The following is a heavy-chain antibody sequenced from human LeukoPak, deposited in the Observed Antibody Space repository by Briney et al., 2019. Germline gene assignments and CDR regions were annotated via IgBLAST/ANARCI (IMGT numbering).Heavy chain of an antibody. J-gene: IGHJ4*02. CDR2: IKQDGSEK. CDR3: ARGGDSSGYYHRNFDY. Sequence: PGGSLRLSCAASGFTFSHYAMTWVRQAPGKGLEWVANIKQDGSEKYYVDSVKGRFTISRDNAKNSLYLQMNSLRAEDTAVYYCARGGDSSGYYHRNFDYWGQGTLVTVSS. V-gene: IGHV3-7*01. D-gene: IGHD3-22*01. CDR1: GFTFSHYA.